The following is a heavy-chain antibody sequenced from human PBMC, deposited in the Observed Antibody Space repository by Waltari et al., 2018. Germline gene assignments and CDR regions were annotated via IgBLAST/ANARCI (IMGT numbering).Heavy chain of an antibody. J-gene: IGHJ4*02. CDR1: GFTFRSYA. CDR2: ISGSGGNT. Sequence: VQLLESGGGLVQPGGSLGLSCAASGFTFRSYAISWVRQATGKGLEWVSAISGSGGNTYYADSVKGRFTISRYNSKNTLYLQRNSLRAEDTAVHYCARLYAPFYYWCQGTLVTFSS. V-gene: IGHV3-23*01. D-gene: IGHD2-2*02. CDR3: ARLYAPFYY.